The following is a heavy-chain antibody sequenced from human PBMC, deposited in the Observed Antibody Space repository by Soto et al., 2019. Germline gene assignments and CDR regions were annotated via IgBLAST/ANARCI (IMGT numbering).Heavy chain of an antibody. CDR2: IIPIFGTA. CDR3: ARGPKSYYGMDV. J-gene: IGHJ6*02. Sequence: VTVSCMASGGTFSSYAILWLRQAPGQGVAWMGGIIPIFGTANYAQKFQGRVTITADESTSTAYMELSSLRSEDTAVYYCARGPKSYYGMDVWGQGTTVTVSS. CDR1: GGTFSSYA. V-gene: IGHV1-69*13.